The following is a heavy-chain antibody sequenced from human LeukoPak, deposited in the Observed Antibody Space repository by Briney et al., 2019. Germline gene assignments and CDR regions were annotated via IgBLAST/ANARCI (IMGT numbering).Heavy chain of an antibody. CDR2: IYYSGST. CDR3: ARAFDYNWFNP. V-gene: IGHV4-38-2*01. Sequence: PSETLSLTCAVSNYSISSGFYWAWVRQPPGKRLEWIGNIYYSGSTYCNPSLKSRIIISVDTSKNQFSLKLRSVTAADTAVYYCARAFDYNWFNPWGQGTLVTVSS. D-gene: IGHD3-9*01. J-gene: IGHJ5*02. CDR1: NYSISSGFY.